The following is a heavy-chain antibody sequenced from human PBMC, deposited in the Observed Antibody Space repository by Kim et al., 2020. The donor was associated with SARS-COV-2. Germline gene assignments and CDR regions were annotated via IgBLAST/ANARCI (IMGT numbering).Heavy chain of an antibody. Sequence: GGSLRLSCAASGFTFSSYDMHWVRQATGKGLEWVSAIGTAGDTYYPGSVKGRFTISRENAKNSLYLQMNSLRAGDTAVYYCARADYGGNYDYYYGMDVWGQGTTVTVSS. V-gene: IGHV3-13*01. CDR1: GFTFSSYD. D-gene: IGHD4-17*01. J-gene: IGHJ6*02. CDR3: ARADYGGNYDYYYGMDV. CDR2: IGTAGDT.